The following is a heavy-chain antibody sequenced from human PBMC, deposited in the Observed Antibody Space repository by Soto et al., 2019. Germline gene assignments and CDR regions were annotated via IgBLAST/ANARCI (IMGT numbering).Heavy chain of an antibody. Sequence: EVQRVESGGGLVQPGRSLRLSCAASGFTFDDYARHWVRQAPGKGLEWVSGISWNSGSIGYADSVKGRFTISRDNAKNSLYLQMNSLRAEDTALYYCAKHAGSGSYNLFYFDYWGHGTLVTVSS. V-gene: IGHV3-9*01. CDR3: AKHAGSGSYNLFYFDY. CDR2: ISWNSGSI. D-gene: IGHD3-10*01. CDR1: GFTFDDYA. J-gene: IGHJ4*01.